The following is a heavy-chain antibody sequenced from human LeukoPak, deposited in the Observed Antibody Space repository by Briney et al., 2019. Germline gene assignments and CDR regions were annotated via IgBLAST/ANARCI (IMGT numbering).Heavy chain of an antibody. D-gene: IGHD2-2*01. CDR2: INHSGSN. V-gene: IGHV4-34*01. CDR3: ASLVVVPAAMDNWFDP. J-gene: IGHJ5*02. Sequence: SETLSLTCAVYGGSFSGYYWSWIRQPPGKGVEWIGEINHSGSNNYNPSLKSRVTISVDTSKNQFSLKMSSVTAADTAVYYCASLVVVPAAMDNWFDPWGQGTLVTVSS. CDR1: GGSFSGYY.